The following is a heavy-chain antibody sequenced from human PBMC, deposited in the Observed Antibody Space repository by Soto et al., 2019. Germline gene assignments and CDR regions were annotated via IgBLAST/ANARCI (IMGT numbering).Heavy chain of an antibody. J-gene: IGHJ6*02. V-gene: IGHV1-69*13. CDR1: GGTFSNYG. CDR2: IIPIFDTT. Sequence: ASVKVSCKASGGTFSNYGISWVRQAPGQGLEWMGGIIPIFDTTNYAQTFQGRVTITADESTSTAYMELRSLRSDDTAVYYCARGEITGPSTNYYYGMDVWGQGTTVTVSS. CDR3: ARGEITGPSTNYYYGMDV. D-gene: IGHD1-20*01.